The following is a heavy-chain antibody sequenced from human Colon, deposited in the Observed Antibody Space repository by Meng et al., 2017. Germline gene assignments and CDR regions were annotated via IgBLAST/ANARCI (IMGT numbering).Heavy chain of an antibody. CDR1: GGSISTSTSYY. CDR3: TRFRGVRLAAVGQADY. Sequence: RPRRQGSGPARVKPSETLSLTCNVSGGSISTSTSYYWGWVRQPPGKGLEWIGNIYHSGSTAYTPSLKSRVTLSVDTSKNQFSLRLTSVTAADTAKYFCTRFRGVRLAAVGQADYWGRGTLVTVSS. J-gene: IGHJ4*02. D-gene: IGHD3-10*01. CDR2: IYHSGST. V-gene: IGHV4-39*06.